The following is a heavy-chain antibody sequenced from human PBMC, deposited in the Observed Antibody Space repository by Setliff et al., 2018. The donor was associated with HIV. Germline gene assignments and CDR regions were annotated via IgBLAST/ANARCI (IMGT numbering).Heavy chain of an antibody. J-gene: IGHJ4*02. D-gene: IGHD3-10*01. Sequence: GGSLRLSCAASGFTFRDHYMTWIRQAPGKGLEWISYISSSGTIFYADSVRGRFTISRDNAKNSLYLQMNSLRVEDTAVYYCARDAITLIRGITAFDYWGQGTLVTVSS. CDR3: ARDAITLIRGITAFDY. CDR1: GFTFRDHY. V-gene: IGHV3-11*04. CDR2: ISSSGTI.